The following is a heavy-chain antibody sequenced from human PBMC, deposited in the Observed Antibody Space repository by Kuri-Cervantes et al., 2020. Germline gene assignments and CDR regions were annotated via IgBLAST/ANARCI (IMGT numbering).Heavy chain of an antibody. V-gene: IGHV1-8*01. CDR2: MNPNSGNT. CDR1: GYTFTSYD. D-gene: IGHD3-3*01. J-gene: IGHJ4*02. Sequence: ASVKVSCKASGYTFTSYDTNWVRQATGQGLEWMGWMNPNSGNTGYAQKFQGRVTMTRNTSISTAYMELSSLRSEDTAVYYCARGRHPRITIFGVVIRAALHFDCWGQGTLVTVSS. CDR3: ARGRHPRITIFGVVIRAALHFDC.